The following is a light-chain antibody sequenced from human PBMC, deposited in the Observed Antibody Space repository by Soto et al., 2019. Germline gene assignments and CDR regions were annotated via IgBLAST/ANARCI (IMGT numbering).Light chain of an antibody. CDR2: DAS. V-gene: IGKV3-15*01. J-gene: IGKJ5*01. Sequence: EIVMTQSPATLSVSPGEGATLSCRASQGIGSTLAWYQHKPGQTPRLLIYDASTRATGVPVRFSGSGSGTEFTLTINSLQSEDFAVYFCQQYRNWPPITFGQGTRLEIK. CDR1: QGIGST. CDR3: QQYRNWPPIT.